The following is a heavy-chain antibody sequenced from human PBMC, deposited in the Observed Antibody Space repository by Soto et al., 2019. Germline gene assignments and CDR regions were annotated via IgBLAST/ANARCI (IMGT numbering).Heavy chain of an antibody. Sequence: QVQLVQSRAEVKKPGASVKVSCKASGYTFTSYDINWVRQATGQGLEWMGWMNPNSGNTGYAQKYQGRLTMTKNTYISTAYMEQSSLRSENTVVYYCTRGGVFFFAAPSTPFDYWGQGTLVTVSS. V-gene: IGHV1-8*01. J-gene: IGHJ4*02. D-gene: IGHD3-10*01. CDR1: GYTFTSYD. CDR3: TRGGVFFFAAPSTPFDY. CDR2: MNPNSGNT.